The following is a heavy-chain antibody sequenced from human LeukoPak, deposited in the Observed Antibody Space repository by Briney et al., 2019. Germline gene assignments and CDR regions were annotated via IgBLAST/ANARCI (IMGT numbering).Heavy chain of an antibody. CDR2: INKDGSEK. D-gene: IGHD3-16*01. J-gene: IGHJ6*02. Sequence: GGSLRLSCAASGFSFSSYWVAWVRQAPGKGLEWVANINKDGSEKYYVDSVKDRLTISKDNAKNSLYLQMNSLRPDDTAVYYCATFCAYCYYGMDVWGQGTTVTVSS. CDR1: GFSFSSYW. CDR3: ATFCAYCYYGMDV. V-gene: IGHV3-7*02.